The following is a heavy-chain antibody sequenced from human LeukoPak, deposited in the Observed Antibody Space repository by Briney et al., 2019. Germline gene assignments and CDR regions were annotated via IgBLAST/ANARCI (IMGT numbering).Heavy chain of an antibody. V-gene: IGHV1-46*01. CDR3: ASTPGSSTSWGVSYYFDY. J-gene: IGHJ4*02. CDR2: INPSGGST. CDR1: GYTFTSYY. Sequence: ASVKVSCKASGYTFTSYYMHWVRQAPGQGLEWMGIINPSGGSTSYAQKFQGRVTMTRDTSTSTVYMELSSVTAADTAVYYCASTPGSSTSWGVSYYFDYWGQGTLVTVSS. D-gene: IGHD2-2*01.